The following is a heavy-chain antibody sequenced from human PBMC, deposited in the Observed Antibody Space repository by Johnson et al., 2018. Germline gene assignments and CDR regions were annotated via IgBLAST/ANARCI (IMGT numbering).Heavy chain of an antibody. Sequence: VQLQESGGVVVQXGGSXRLXCAASGFTFDDYTMHWVRQATGKGVEWVSVIRWDGGSTYYADYVKGRFTISRDNSKNSLYLQMNSLRTEDTALDYCARVRSDTAMATDYGMDVWGQGTTVTVSS. CDR2: IRWDGGST. V-gene: IGHV3-43*01. J-gene: IGHJ6*02. CDR1: GFTFDDYT. CDR3: ARVRSDTAMATDYGMDV. D-gene: IGHD5-18*01.